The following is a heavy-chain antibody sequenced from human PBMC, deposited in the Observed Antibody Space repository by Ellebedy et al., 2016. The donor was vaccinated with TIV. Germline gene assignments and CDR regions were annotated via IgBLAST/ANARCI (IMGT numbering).Heavy chain of an antibody. Sequence: ASVKVSCXVSGYTLTELSMHWVRQAPGKGLEWMGGFDPEDGETIYAQKFQGRVTMTEDTSTDTAYMELSSLRSEDTAVYYCARGEVRYFDWWTGMDVWGQGTTVTVSS. D-gene: IGHD3-9*01. CDR1: GYTLTELS. CDR2: FDPEDGET. V-gene: IGHV1-24*01. J-gene: IGHJ6*02. CDR3: ARGEVRYFDWWTGMDV.